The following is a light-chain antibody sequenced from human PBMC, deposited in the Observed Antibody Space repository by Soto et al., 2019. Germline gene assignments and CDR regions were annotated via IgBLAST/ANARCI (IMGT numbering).Light chain of an antibody. CDR2: GAS. J-gene: IGKJ4*01. CDR3: QRYGSSVT. Sequence: EVVLTQSPATLSLSPGERATLSCRASQSFSSYYLAWYQQKPGQAPRLLIYGASSRAPGTPDRFSGSGSGTDFSLTISRLEPEDFAVYFCQRYGSSVTFGGGTKVEIK. CDR1: QSFSSYY. V-gene: IGKV3-20*01.